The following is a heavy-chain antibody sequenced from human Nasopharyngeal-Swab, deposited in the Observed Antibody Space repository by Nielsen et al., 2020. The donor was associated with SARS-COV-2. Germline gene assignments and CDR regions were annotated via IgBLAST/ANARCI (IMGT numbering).Heavy chain of an antibody. CDR1: GGSISSGGYY. J-gene: IGHJ4*02. V-gene: IGHV3-23*01. CDR3: ANRRGSSWHPYCFDF. Sequence: ETLSLTCTVSGGSISSGGYYWSWIRQAPGKGLEWVSTISGSGRSTNYADSVKGRFTVSRDNSENTLYLQMNSLRAEDTAVYYCANRRGSSWHPYCFDFWGQGTLVTVSS. CDR2: ISGSGRST. D-gene: IGHD6-13*01.